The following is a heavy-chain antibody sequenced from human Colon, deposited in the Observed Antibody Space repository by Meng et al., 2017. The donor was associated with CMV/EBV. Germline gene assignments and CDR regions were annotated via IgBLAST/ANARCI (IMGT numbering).Heavy chain of an antibody. Sequence: KASGYTFTSYSMNWVRQAPGQGLEWMGWINPNTGQPTYAEGFTGRFVFSLDTSVSTAYLQINSLKAEDTAVYYCAREGEDAYYNFDYWGQGTLVTVSS. J-gene: IGHJ4*02. CDR2: INPNTGQP. D-gene: IGHD3-10*01. CDR1: GYTFTSYS. CDR3: AREGEDAYYNFDY. V-gene: IGHV7-4-1*02.